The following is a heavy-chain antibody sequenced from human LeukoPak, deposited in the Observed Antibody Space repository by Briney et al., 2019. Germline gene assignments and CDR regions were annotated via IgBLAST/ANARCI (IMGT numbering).Heavy chain of an antibody. CDR2: IIPIFGTA. J-gene: IGHJ2*01. V-gene: IGHV1-69*06. Sequence: SVKVSCKASGGSFNSYAISWVRQAPGQGLEWMGGIIPIFGTANYAQKFQGRVTITADKSTSTAYMELSSLRSEDTAVYYCARSQPLAYFDLWGRGTLVTVSS. CDR1: GGSFNSYA. CDR3: ARSQPLAYFDL.